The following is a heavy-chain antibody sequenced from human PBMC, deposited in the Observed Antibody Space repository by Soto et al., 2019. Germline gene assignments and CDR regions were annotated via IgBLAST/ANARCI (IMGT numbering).Heavy chain of an antibody. Sequence: DASVKVSCKASGYTFTGYYMHWVRQAPGQGLEWMGWINPNSGGTNYAQKFQGRVTMTRDTSISTAYMELSRLRSDDTAVYYCARRYGTTEIRFDPWGQGTLVTVS. V-gene: IGHV1-2*02. J-gene: IGHJ5*02. D-gene: IGHD1-7*01. CDR2: INPNSGGT. CDR3: ARRYGTTEIRFDP. CDR1: GYTFTGYY.